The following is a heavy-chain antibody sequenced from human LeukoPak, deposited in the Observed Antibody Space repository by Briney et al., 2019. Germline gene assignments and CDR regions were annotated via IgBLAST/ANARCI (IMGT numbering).Heavy chain of an antibody. CDR1: GFTFSSYS. CDR3: ARGNWPRAFDI. J-gene: IGHJ3*02. D-gene: IGHD1-20*01. CDR2: ISSSSSTI. V-gene: IGHV3-48*01. Sequence: TGGSLRLSCAASGFTFSSYSMNWVRQAPGKGLEWVSYISSSSSTIYYADSVKGRFTISRDNAKNSLYLQMNSLRAEDTAVYYCARGNWPRAFDIWGQGTMVTVSS.